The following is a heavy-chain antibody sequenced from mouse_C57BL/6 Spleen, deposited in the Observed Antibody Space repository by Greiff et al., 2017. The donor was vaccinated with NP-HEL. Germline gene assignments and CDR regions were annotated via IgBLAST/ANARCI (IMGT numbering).Heavy chain of an antibody. D-gene: IGHD6-2*01. CDR3: AMGAGGSLYFDY. J-gene: IGHJ2*01. V-gene: IGHV1-69*01. Sequence: QVQLQQPGAELVMPGASVKLSCKASGYTFTSYWMHWVKQRPGQGLEWIGEIDPSDSYTNYNQKFKGKSTLTVDKSSSTAYLQLSSLTSEDSAVLYCAMGAGGSLYFDYWRKGTTLTVPS. CDR2: IDPSDSYT. CDR1: GYTFTSYW.